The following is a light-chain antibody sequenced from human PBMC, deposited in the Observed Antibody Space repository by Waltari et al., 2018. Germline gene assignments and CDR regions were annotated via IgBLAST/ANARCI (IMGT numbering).Light chain of an antibody. Sequence: DIQMTQSPSSLSASVGDRVVITCRASQTISSLLNWYQHKAGQAPKLLIYAASSLQSGVPSRFSGSRSGTDFTLTISSLQPEDFATYYCQQSYITPQTFGQGTKVEIK. J-gene: IGKJ1*01. CDR2: AAS. CDR3: QQSYITPQT. V-gene: IGKV1-39*01. CDR1: QTISSL.